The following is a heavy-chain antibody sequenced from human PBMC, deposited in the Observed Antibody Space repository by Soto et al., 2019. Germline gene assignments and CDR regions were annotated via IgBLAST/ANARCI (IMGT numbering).Heavy chain of an antibody. CDR2: ISAHNGNT. D-gene: IGHD1-1*01. V-gene: IGHV1-18*01. Sequence: HVQLVQSGAEVKKAGASVKVSCKASGYTFTRSGSSWGRQAPGQGLEWMGWISAHNGNTNYAQKFQGRVTMTTDTSTSTADMELRSLRSEDTAVYYCARALWIGGTDNGMDVWGQGTTVTVSS. CDR3: ARALWIGGTDNGMDV. CDR1: GYTFTRSG. J-gene: IGHJ6*02.